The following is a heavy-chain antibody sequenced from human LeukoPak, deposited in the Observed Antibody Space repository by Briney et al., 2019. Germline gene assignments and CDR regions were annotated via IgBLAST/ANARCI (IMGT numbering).Heavy chain of an antibody. CDR2: ISGSDGST. Sequence: GGSLRLSCAASRFTFSIYAMSWVRQAPGKGLEWVSAISGSDGSTYYADSVKGRFTISRDNSKNTLFLQMESLRAEDTAVYYCARAGFGSGIYMDVWGKGTTVTIS. CDR1: RFTFSIYA. V-gene: IGHV3-23*01. J-gene: IGHJ6*03. D-gene: IGHD3-10*01. CDR3: ARAGFGSGIYMDV.